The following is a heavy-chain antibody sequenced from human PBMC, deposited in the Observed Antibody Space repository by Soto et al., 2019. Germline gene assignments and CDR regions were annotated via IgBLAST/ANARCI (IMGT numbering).Heavy chain of an antibody. CDR1: GFSLITSGVV. D-gene: IGHD1-26*01. J-gene: IGHJ3*02. V-gene: IGHV2-5*01. CDR3: AHIGVIVGATYAFDI. CDR2: IYWNDDK. Sequence: SGPTLVNPTQTLTLTCTFSGFSLITSGVVVGWIRQPPGKALEWLALIYWNDDKRYSPSLKSRLTITKDTSKNQVVLTMTNMDPVDTATYYCAHIGVIVGATYAFDIWGQGTMVTVSS.